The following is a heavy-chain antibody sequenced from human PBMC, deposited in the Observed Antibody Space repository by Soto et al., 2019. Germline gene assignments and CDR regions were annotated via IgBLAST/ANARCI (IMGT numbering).Heavy chain of an antibody. CDR3: TPNILLVPDDAFDI. D-gene: IGHD2-2*01. CDR1: SVSNAW. Sequence: SVSNAWMNWVRQAPGKGLEGVGRIKSKTDGGTTDYAAPVKGRFTISRDDSKNTLYLQINSLKTDDTAVYYCTPNILLVPDDAFDIWGQGTMVTVSX. V-gene: IGHV3-15*07. CDR2: IKSKTDGGTT. J-gene: IGHJ3*02.